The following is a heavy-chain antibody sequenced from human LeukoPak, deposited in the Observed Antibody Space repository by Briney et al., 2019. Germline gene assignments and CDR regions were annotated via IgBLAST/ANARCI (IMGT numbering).Heavy chain of an antibody. D-gene: IGHD3-22*01. V-gene: IGHV1-18*01. CDR3: ARDDVVVIHGGDFDY. Sequence: SVKVSCKASGYTFTSYGISWVRQAPGQGLEWMGWISAYNGNTNYAQKLQGRVTMTTDTSTSTAYMELRSLRSDDTAVYYCARDDVVVIHGGDFDYWGQGTLVTVSS. CDR2: ISAYNGNT. CDR1: GYTFTSYG. J-gene: IGHJ4*02.